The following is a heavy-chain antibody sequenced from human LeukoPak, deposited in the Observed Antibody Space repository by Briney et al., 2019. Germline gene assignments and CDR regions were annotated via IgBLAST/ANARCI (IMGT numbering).Heavy chain of an antibody. J-gene: IGHJ4*02. D-gene: IGHD6-13*01. V-gene: IGHV1-2*02. Sequence: ASVKVSCKASGYTFTGYYMHWVRQVPGQGLEWMGWINPNSGGTNYAQKFQGRVTMARDTSISTACMELSRLRSDDTAVYYCARIAAAVDYWGQGTLVTVSS. CDR1: GYTFTGYY. CDR2: INPNSGGT. CDR3: ARIAAAVDY.